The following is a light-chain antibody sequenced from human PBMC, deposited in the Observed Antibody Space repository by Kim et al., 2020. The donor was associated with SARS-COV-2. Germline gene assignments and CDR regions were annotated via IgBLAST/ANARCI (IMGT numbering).Light chain of an antibody. CDR1: KLGDKY. CDR2: QDS. CDR3: QAWDSSTLYV. J-gene: IGLJ1*01. V-gene: IGLV3-1*01. Sequence: VSQGQTASITCSGDKLGDKYACWYQQKPGQSPVLVIYQDSKRPSGIPERFSGSNSGNTATLTISGTQPMDEADYYCQAWDSSTLYVFGTGTKVTVL.